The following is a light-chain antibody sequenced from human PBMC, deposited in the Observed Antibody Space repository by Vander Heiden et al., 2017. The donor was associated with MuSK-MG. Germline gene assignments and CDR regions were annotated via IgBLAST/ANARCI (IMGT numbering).Light chain of an antibody. V-gene: IGKV1-9*01. J-gene: IGKJ4*01. CDR3: QQLNSYPIT. CDR2: AAS. CDR1: QIISSY. Sequence: KQLRQPRSIPSAFVGDRVTITCRASQIISSYLAWYQQKPGKAPKLLIYAASTLQSGVPSRFSGSGSGTEFTLTISSLQPEDFATYYCQQLNSYPITFGGGTKVEIK.